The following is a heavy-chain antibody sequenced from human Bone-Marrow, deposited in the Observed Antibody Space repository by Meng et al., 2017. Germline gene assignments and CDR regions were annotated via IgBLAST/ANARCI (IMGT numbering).Heavy chain of an antibody. CDR3: AASPGWWRIDS. V-gene: IGHV4-34*01. J-gene: IGHJ4*02. Sequence: QVPLQQWGAGLLKPSATLFLPCAVYGGSFSGYYWSWTRQPPGKGLEWIGEINHSGSTNYNPSLKSRVTISVDTSKNQFSLKLSSVTAADTAVYYCAASPGWWRIDSWGQGTLVTVSS. CDR1: GGSFSGYY. D-gene: IGHD6-19*01. CDR2: INHSGST.